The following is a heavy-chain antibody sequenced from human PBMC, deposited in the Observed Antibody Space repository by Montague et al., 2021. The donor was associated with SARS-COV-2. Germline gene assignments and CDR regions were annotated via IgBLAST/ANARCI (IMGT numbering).Heavy chain of an antibody. Sequence: SETLSLTCTVSGDSISTYYCRWIRQPPGKGLEWIGYIYYNGYTNXNPSLKSRVTISVDTSKNQFSLRLSSVTAADTAVSFCARGGATYYYDTSGYVNAFDTWGQGTMVTVSS. CDR1: GDSISTYY. V-gene: IGHV4-59*01. D-gene: IGHD3-22*01. CDR3: ARGGATYYYDTSGYVNAFDT. CDR2: IYYNGYT. J-gene: IGHJ3*02.